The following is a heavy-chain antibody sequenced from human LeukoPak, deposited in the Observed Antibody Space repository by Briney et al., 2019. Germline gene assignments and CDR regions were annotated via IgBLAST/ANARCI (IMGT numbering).Heavy chain of an antibody. CDR1: GGSISSYY. J-gene: IGHJ2*01. V-gene: IGHV4-59*08. CDR3: ARQGGGFWYFDL. CDR2: IYYSGGT. D-gene: IGHD6-25*01. Sequence: SETLSLTCTVSGGSISSYYWSWIRQPPGKGLEWIGYIYYSGGTNYNPSLKSRVTISVDTSKNQFSLKLSSVTAADAAVYYCARQGGGFWYFDLWGRGTLVTVSS.